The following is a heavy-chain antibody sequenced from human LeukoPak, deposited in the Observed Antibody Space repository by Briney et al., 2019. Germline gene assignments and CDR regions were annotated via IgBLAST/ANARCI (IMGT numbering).Heavy chain of an antibody. V-gene: IGHV4-31*03. J-gene: IGHJ6*02. Sequence: SETLSLTCSVSGGSISSSSYYWGWIRQPPGKGLEWIGYIYYSGSTYYNPSLKSRVTISVDTSKNQFSLKLSSVTAADTAVYYCARDDGPSRAHYGMDVWGQGTTVTVSS. CDR1: GGSISSSSYY. CDR3: ARDDGPSRAHYGMDV. D-gene: IGHD2-8*01. CDR2: IYYSGST.